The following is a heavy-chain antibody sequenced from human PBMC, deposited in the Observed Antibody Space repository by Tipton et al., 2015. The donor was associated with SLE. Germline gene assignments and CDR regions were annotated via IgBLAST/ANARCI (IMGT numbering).Heavy chain of an antibody. V-gene: IGHV3-30-3*01. CDR2: ISDDGSNK. CDR3: ARGRDYDFWSGYYDFDY. Sequence: SLRLSCAASGFTFSSYAMHWVRQAPGKGLEWVAVISDDGSNKYYADSVRGRFTISRDNSKNTLYLQMNSLRAEDTAVYYCARGRDYDFWSGYYDFDYWGQGTLVTVSS. J-gene: IGHJ4*02. CDR1: GFTFSSYA. D-gene: IGHD3-3*01.